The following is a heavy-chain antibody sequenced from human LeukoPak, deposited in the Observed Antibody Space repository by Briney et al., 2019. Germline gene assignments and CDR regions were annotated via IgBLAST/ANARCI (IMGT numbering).Heavy chain of an antibody. D-gene: IGHD2-15*01. CDR3: ASRAASVTLGY. J-gene: IGHJ4*02. V-gene: IGHV1-2*06. CDR2: MNPSSGVT. Sequence: ASVKVSCTASGYTFIGYQVHWLRQAPGQGLEWMGRMNPSSGVTNYAQKFQGRVTMTRDTSINTAYLDLSALKSDDTAVYYCASRAASVTLGYWGQGTLVTVSS. CDR1: GYTFIGYQ.